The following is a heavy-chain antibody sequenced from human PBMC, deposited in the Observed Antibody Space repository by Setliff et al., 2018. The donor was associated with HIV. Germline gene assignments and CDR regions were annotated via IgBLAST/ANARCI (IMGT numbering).Heavy chain of an antibody. J-gene: IGHJ3*02. CDR1: GFTFDDYA. CDR2: ISSSSDSPT. D-gene: IGHD1-26*01. CDR3: VGSPAEAASAAWDEAFDI. V-gene: IGHV3-48*03. Sequence: PGGSLRLSCTASGFTFDDYALTWVRQAPGKGLEWLSYISSSSDSPTKYADSVQGRFTISRDNAKNSLYLQMNSLRVEDTAVYYCVGSPAEAASAAWDEAFDIWGQGTLVTVSS.